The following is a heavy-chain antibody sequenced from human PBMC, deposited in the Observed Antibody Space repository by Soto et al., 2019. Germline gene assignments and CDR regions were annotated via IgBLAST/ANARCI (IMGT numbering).Heavy chain of an antibody. CDR1: GYSFTSYW. V-gene: IGHV5-51*01. Sequence: PGEALKISCKGSGYSFTSYWIGWVRQMPGKGLEWMGIIYPGDSDTSYSPSFQGQVTISADKSISTAYLQWSSLKASDTAMYYCARLSGYYDSSGDYGMDVWGQGTTVTVSS. CDR3: ARLSGYYDSSGDYGMDV. D-gene: IGHD3-22*01. J-gene: IGHJ6*02. CDR2: IYPGDSDT.